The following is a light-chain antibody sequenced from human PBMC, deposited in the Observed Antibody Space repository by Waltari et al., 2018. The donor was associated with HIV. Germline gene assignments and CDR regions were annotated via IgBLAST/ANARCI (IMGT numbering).Light chain of an antibody. CDR2: GAS. J-gene: IGKJ2*01. CDR3: QQYDTSIST. V-gene: IGKV3-20*01. Sequence: EIVLTQSPGTLSLSPGERATLSCRASQSLRNNFLAWYQQKVGQAPRLLIYGASRRATGIPNRFSGSGSGTDFTLTVTRLEPEDFAVYYCQQYDTSISTFGQGSKLEMK. CDR1: QSLRNNF.